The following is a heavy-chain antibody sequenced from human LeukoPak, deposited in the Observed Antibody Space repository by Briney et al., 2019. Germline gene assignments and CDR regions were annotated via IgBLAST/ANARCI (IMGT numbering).Heavy chain of an antibody. Sequence: SVKVSCKASGGTFSSYAISWVRQAPGQGLERMGGIIPIFGTANYAQKFQGRVTITADESTSTAYMELSSLRSEDTAVYYCARVDCSSTSCYKDAFDIWGQGTMVTVSS. CDR2: IIPIFGTA. J-gene: IGHJ3*02. V-gene: IGHV1-69*13. D-gene: IGHD2-2*02. CDR1: GGTFSSYA. CDR3: ARVDCSSTSCYKDAFDI.